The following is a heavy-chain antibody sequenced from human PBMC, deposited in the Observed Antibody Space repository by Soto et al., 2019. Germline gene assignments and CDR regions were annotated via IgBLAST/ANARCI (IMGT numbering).Heavy chain of an antibody. D-gene: IGHD5-12*01. CDR3: ARGGPHSGYGGDGMDV. Sequence: AASVKVSGKASGYTFTSYYMHWVRQAPGQGLEWMGIINPSGGSTSYAQKFQGRVTMTRDTSTSRVYMELSSLRPEDTAVYYCARGGPHSGYGGDGMDVWGQGTTVTVSS. CDR2: INPSGGST. J-gene: IGHJ6*02. CDR1: GYTFTSYY. V-gene: IGHV1-46*01.